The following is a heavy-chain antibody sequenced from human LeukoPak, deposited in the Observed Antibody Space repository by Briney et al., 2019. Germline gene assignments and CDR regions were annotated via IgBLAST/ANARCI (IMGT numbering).Heavy chain of an antibody. D-gene: IGHD4-17*01. J-gene: IGHJ4*02. CDR2: IRGSDGST. V-gene: IGHV3-23*01. Sequence: GGSLRLSCATSGFTFSSYAMSWVRQAPGKGLEWVSSIRGSDGSTYYADSVKGRFAISRDNPKNTLYLQMNSLRAEDTAVYYCAKDVYGDYGGLDYWGQGTLVTVSS. CDR1: GFTFSSYA. CDR3: AKDVYGDYGGLDY.